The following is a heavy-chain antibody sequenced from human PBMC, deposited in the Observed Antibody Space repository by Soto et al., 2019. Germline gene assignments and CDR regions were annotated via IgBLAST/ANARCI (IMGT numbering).Heavy chain of an antibody. CDR1: GFTFSSYR. V-gene: IGHV3-30*18. D-gene: IGHD6-19*01. CDR3: AKVGVAVAGGDFYYYYYYGMDV. CDR2: ISYDGSNK. Sequence: GSLSLSCSASGFTFSSYRMHWVRQAPGKGLEWVAVISYDGSNKYYADSVKGRFTISRDNSKNTLYLQMNSLRAEDTAVYYCAKVGVAVAGGDFYYYYYYGMDVWGQGTTVTVSS. J-gene: IGHJ6*02.